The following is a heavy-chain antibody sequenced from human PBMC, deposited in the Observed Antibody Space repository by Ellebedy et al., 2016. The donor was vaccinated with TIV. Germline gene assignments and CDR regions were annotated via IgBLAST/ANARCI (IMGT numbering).Heavy chain of an antibody. CDR2: IYSGGST. Sequence: GESLKISCAASGFTFTNYHMHWVRQAPGKGLEWVSVIYSGGSTYYADSVKGRFTISRDNSKNTVYLQMNSLRAEDTAVYYCARGVLSGYWGQGTLVTVSS. J-gene: IGHJ4*02. CDR1: GFTFTNYH. V-gene: IGHV3-53*01. D-gene: IGHD2/OR15-2a*01. CDR3: ARGVLSGY.